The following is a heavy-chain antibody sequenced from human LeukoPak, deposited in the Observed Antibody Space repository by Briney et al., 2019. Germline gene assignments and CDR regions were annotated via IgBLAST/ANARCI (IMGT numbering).Heavy chain of an antibody. CDR1: GFTFSSYS. V-gene: IGHV3-21*01. J-gene: IGHJ4*02. D-gene: IGHD3-22*01. Sequence: GGSLRLSCAASGFTFSSYSMNWVRQAPGKGLEWVSSISSSSSYIYYADSVKGRFTISRDNAKNSLYLQMNSLRAEDTAVYYCARDRGPMYYYDSSGYRSFDYWGQGTLVTVSS. CDR3: ARDRGPMYYYDSSGYRSFDY. CDR2: ISSSSSYI.